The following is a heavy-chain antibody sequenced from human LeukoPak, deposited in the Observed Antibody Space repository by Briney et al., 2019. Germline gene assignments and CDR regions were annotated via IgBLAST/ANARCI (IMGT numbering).Heavy chain of an antibody. CDR2: ISRNSGSI. J-gene: IGHJ4*02. CDR3: AKGSTVTTGSGSFDY. CDR1: GFTFDDYA. V-gene: IGHV3-9*01. D-gene: IGHD4-17*01. Sequence: GGSLRLSCAASGFTFDDYAMHWVRQAPGKGLEWVSGISRNSGSIGYADSVKGRFTISRDNAKNSLYLQMNSLRAEDTALYYCAKGSTVTTGSGSFDYWGQGTLVTVSS.